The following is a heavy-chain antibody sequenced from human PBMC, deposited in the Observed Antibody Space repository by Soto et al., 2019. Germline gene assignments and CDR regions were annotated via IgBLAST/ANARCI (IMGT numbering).Heavy chain of an antibody. V-gene: IGHV1-69*12. D-gene: IGHD4-17*01. J-gene: IGHJ5*02. CDR1: GGTFSSYA. CDR3: ARDGYGGNSNWFGP. Sequence: QVQLVQSGAEVKKPGSSVKVSCKASGGTFSSYAISWVRQAPGQGLEWMGGIIPIFGTANYAQKFQGRVTITADESTSTAYMERSSLRSEDTAVYYWARDGYGGNSNWFGPWGQGTLVTVSS. CDR2: IIPIFGTA.